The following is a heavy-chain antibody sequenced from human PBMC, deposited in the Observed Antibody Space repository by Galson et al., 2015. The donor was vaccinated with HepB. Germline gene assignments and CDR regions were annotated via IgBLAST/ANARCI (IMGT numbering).Heavy chain of an antibody. V-gene: IGHV3-64*04. D-gene: IGHD6-19*01. J-gene: IGHJ4*02. CDR3: ARARAGTHHLDY. Sequence: SLRLSCAASGFFFSMSAMYWVRQAPGKGLDYVSAISSDGGSTYYADPVKGRFTISRDNAKNSLYLQMNSLRAGDTAVYYCARARAGTHHLDYWGQGTLVTASS. CDR2: ISSDGGST. CDR1: GFFFSMSA.